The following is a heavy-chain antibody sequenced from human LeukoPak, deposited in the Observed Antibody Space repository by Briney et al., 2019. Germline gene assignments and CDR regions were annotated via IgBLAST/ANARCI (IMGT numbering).Heavy chain of an antibody. Sequence: GASVKVSCKASGYTFTTHNINWVRQAPGQGLEWMGWISGYSGNTNYAQKLQGRVTMTTDTSTSTAYMELRSLKSDDTAVYYCARVREYSSGWFQFDYWGQGTLVTVSS. J-gene: IGHJ4*02. D-gene: IGHD6-19*01. CDR1: GYTFTTHN. CDR2: ISGYSGNT. CDR3: ARVREYSSGWFQFDY. V-gene: IGHV1-18*01.